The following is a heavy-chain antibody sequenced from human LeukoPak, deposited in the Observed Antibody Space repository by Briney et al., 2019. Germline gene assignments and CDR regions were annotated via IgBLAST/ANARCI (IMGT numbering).Heavy chain of an antibody. CDR2: IHYSGST. CDR3: ARHALYCSGGSCTPRRWFDP. J-gene: IGHJ5*02. CDR1: GGSISSSSYY. D-gene: IGHD2-15*01. Sequence: SETLSLTCTVSGGSISSSSYYWGWIRQPPGKGLEWIGSIHYSGSTYYNPSLKSRVTISVDTSKNQFSLKLSSVTAADTAVYYCARHALYCSGGSCTPRRWFDPWGQGTLVTVSS. V-gene: IGHV4-39*01.